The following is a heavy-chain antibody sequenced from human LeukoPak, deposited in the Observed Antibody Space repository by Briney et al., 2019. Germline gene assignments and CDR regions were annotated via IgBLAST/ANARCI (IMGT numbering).Heavy chain of an antibody. CDR3: AKDLLYYDSSGSFDY. J-gene: IGHJ4*02. CDR1: GFTFSSYA. D-gene: IGHD3-22*01. V-gene: IGHV3-23*01. CDR2: ISGSGGST. Sequence: GGSLRLSCAASGFTFSSYAMSWVRQAPGKRLEWVSAISGSGGSTYYADSVKGRFTISRDNSKNTLYLQMNSLRAEDTAVYYCAKDLLYYDSSGSFDYWGQGTLVTVSS.